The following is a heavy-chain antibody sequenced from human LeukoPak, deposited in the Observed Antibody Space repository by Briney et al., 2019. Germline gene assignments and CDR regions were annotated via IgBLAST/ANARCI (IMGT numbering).Heavy chain of an antibody. Sequence: GGSLRLSCAASGFTFSSYSMNWVRQAPGKGLEWVSSISSSSSYIYYADSVKGRFTISRDNAKNSLYLQMNSLRAEDTAVYYCASMGYGSGSYVDYWGQGTLVTVSS. J-gene: IGHJ4*02. CDR1: GFTFSSYS. CDR3: ASMGYGSGSYVDY. V-gene: IGHV3-21*01. D-gene: IGHD3-10*01. CDR2: ISSSSSYI.